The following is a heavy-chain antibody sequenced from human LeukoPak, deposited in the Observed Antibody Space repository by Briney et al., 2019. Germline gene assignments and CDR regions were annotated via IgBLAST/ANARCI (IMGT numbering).Heavy chain of an antibody. Sequence: GGSLRLSCAASGFIFRTYWMSWVRQAPGKGLVWVSHINSDGSITGYADSVKGRFTISRDNAKNTLYLQMNSLRAEDTAVYYCARDAVDTANAVWGQGTTVTVSS. CDR3: ARDAVDTANAV. CDR2: INSDGSIT. CDR1: GFIFRTYW. D-gene: IGHD5-18*01. J-gene: IGHJ6*02. V-gene: IGHV3-74*01.